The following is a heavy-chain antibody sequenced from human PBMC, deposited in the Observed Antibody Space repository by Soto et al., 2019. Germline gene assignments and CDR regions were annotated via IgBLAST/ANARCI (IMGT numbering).Heavy chain of an antibody. J-gene: IGHJ4*02. D-gene: IGHD3-22*01. Sequence: GASVKVSCKASGGTFSSYAISGVRQAPGQGLEWMGGIIPIFGTANYAQKFQGRVTITADESTSTAYMELSSLRSEDTAVYYCASARYYYDSSGYYYRYFDYWGQGTLVTVSS. CDR3: ASARYYYDSSGYYYRYFDY. CDR2: IIPIFGTA. V-gene: IGHV1-69*13. CDR1: GGTFSSYA.